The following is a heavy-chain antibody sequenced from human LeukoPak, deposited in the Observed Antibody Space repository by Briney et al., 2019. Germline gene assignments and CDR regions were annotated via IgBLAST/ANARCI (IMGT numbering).Heavy chain of an antibody. Sequence: GGSLRLSCVASGFTFSTYWMSWVRQAPGKGLEWVANLKQDGSEKYYVDSVKGRFTISRDNAKNSLSLQMNSLRAEDTAVYYCARETPDSSGWDWGQGTLVTVSS. CDR1: GFTFSTYW. D-gene: IGHD6-19*01. V-gene: IGHV3-7*01. CDR3: ARETPDSSGWD. J-gene: IGHJ4*02. CDR2: LKQDGSEK.